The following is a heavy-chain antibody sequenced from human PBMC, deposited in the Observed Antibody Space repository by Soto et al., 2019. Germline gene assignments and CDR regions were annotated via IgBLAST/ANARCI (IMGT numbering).Heavy chain of an antibody. D-gene: IGHD3-3*01. V-gene: IGHV3-30-3*01. CDR1: GFTFSSYA. J-gene: IGHJ3*02. Sequence: LRLSCAASGFTFSSYAMHWVRQAPGKGLEWVAVISYDGSNKYYADSVKGRFTISRDNSKNTLYLQMNSLRAEDTAVYYCARDALFGVVGADASDIWGQGTMVTVSS. CDR2: ISYDGSNK. CDR3: ARDALFGVVGADASDI.